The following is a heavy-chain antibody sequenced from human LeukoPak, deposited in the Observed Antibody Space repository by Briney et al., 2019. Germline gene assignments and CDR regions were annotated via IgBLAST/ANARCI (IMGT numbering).Heavy chain of an antibody. Sequence: GGSLRLSCAASGFTFSTYAMRWVRQAPGKGLEWVSGISGSDGSTYYADSVKGRFTISRDNSKNTLYLQMNSLRAEDTAVYYCAKGESHPKYYFDYWGQGTLVTVSS. D-gene: IGHD3-10*01. J-gene: IGHJ4*02. CDR2: ISGSDGST. CDR1: GFTFSTYA. V-gene: IGHV3-23*01. CDR3: AKGESHPKYYFDY.